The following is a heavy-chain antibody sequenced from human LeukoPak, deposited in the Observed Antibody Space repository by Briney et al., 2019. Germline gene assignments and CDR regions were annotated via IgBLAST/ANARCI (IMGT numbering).Heavy chain of an antibody. Sequence: ASVNVSCKASGYTFTTYGISWVRQAPGQGLEWMGWISAYNGNTNYAQNLQGRVTMTTNTSTSTAYMELRSLRSDDTAVYYCARDRYSGGYLFVAFDIWGQGTMVTVSS. J-gene: IGHJ3*02. CDR2: ISAYNGNT. CDR3: ARDRYSGGYLFVAFDI. V-gene: IGHV1-18*01. CDR1: GYTFTTYG. D-gene: IGHD1-26*01.